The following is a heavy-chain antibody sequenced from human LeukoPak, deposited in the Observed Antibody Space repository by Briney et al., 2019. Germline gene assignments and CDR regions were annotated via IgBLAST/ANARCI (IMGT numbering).Heavy chain of an antibody. Sequence: GGSLRLSCAASGFTFGSYSMHWVRQAPGKGLEWVSSIRSSSTYIYYADSLQGRFTISRDNANNSLYLQMNSLRAEDTAVYYCARTGYSSGSPARFDPWGQGTLVTVSS. CDR3: ARTGYSSGSPARFDP. CDR1: GFTFGSYS. CDR2: IRSSSTYI. V-gene: IGHV3-21*01. J-gene: IGHJ5*02. D-gene: IGHD6-19*01.